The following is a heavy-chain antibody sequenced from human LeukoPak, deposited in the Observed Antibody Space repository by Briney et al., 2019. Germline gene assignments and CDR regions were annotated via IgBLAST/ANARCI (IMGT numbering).Heavy chain of an antibody. V-gene: IGHV3-30-3*01. D-gene: IGHD6-13*01. CDR3: ARDPNSIAAAGTGDY. Sequence: GGSLRLSCAASGFTFSSYAIHWVRQAPGKGLEWVASTSYDGTNKYYADSVKGRFTISRDNSKNTLYLQMNSLRAEDTAVYYCARDPNSIAAAGTGDYWGQGTLVTVSS. CDR1: GFTFSSYA. J-gene: IGHJ4*02. CDR2: TSYDGTNK.